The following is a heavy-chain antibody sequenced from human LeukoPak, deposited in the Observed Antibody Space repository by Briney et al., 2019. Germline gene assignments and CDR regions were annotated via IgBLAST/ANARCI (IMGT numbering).Heavy chain of an antibody. D-gene: IGHD4-17*01. Sequence: RASVKVSCKASGYTFTSYYMHWVRQAPGQGLEWMGIINPSGGSTSYAQKFQGRVTMTRDTSTSTVYMELSSLRSEGTAVYYCARSDYLNWFGPWGQGTLVTVSS. V-gene: IGHV1-46*01. CDR3: ARSDYLNWFGP. CDR1: GYTFTSYY. CDR2: INPSGGST. J-gene: IGHJ5*02.